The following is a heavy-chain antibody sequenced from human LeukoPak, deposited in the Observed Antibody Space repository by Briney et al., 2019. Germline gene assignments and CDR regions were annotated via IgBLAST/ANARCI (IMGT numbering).Heavy chain of an antibody. J-gene: IGHJ4*02. CDR1: GFTFSNYN. D-gene: IGHD3-22*01. V-gene: IGHV3-21*01. Sequence: PGGSLRLSCAASGFTFSNYNMNWVRQAPGKGLQWVSSISTSSSYIYYADSVKGRFTISRDNAKKSLYLEMNSLRAEDTAVYYCARGGHYYDSSGYSFDYWGQGTLVTVSS. CDR3: ARGGHYYDSSGYSFDY. CDR2: ISTSSSYI.